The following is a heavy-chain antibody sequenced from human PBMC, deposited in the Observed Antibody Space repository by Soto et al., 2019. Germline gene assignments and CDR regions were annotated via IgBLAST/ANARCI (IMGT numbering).Heavy chain of an antibody. J-gene: IGHJ4*02. CDR3: ARHPPSIAAAGGIDY. Sequence: SETLSLTCTVSGGSISSSSYYWGWIRQPPGKGLEWIGSIYYSGSTYYNPSLKSRVTISVDTSKNQFSLKLSSVTAADTAVYYCARHPPSIAAAGGIDYWGQGTLVTVSS. V-gene: IGHV4-39*01. CDR1: GGSISSSSYY. D-gene: IGHD6-13*01. CDR2: IYYSGST.